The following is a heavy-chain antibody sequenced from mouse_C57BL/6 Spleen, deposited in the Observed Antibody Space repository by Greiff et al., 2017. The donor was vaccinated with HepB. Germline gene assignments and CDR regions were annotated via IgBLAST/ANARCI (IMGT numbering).Heavy chain of an antibody. CDR2: ISSGGDYI. CDR3: TRDPYDGPFAY. CDR1: GFTFSSYA. D-gene: IGHD2-3*01. J-gene: IGHJ3*01. V-gene: IGHV5-9-1*02. Sequence: EVKLQESGEGLVKPGGSLKLSCAASGFTFSSYAMSWVRQTPEKRLEWVAYISSGGDYIYYADTVKGRFTISRDNARNTLYLQMSSLKSEDTAMYYCTRDPYDGPFAYWGQGTLVTVSA.